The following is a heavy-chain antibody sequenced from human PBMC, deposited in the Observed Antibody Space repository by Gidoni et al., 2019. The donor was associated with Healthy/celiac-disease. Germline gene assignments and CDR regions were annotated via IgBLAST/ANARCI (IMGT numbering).Heavy chain of an antibody. CDR2: IYTSGST. CDR1: GGSISRGSYY. D-gene: IGHD6-13*01. CDR3: ARGRKQQLVRGYFDL. V-gene: IGHV4-61*02. Sequence: QVQLQESGPGLVKPSQTLSLTCTVSGGSISRGSYYWSWIRQPAGKGLEWIGRIYTSGSTNYNPSLKSRVTISVDTSKNQFSLKLSSVTAADTAVYYCARGRKQQLVRGYFDLWGRGTLVTVSS. J-gene: IGHJ2*01.